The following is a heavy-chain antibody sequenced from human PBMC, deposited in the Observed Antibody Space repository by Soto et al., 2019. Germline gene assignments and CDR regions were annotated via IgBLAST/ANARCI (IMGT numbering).Heavy chain of an antibody. V-gene: IGHV3-66*01. CDR2: IYSDGTT. J-gene: IGHJ4*02. CDR1: GFSVSSNY. Sequence: EVQLVESGGGWVQPGGSLRLSCAASGFSVSSNYMTWVRQAPGKGLEWVSVIYSDGTTYYTESVKGYFTISRANSKNAVYLQLNTLRAENPAVYYCAIDRSEILPGPIDYWCQGTLVTVSS. CDR3: AIDRSEILPGPIDY. D-gene: IGHD3-3*01.